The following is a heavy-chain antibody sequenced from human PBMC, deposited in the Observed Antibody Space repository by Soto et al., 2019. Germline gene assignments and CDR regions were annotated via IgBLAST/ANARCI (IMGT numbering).Heavy chain of an antibody. Sequence: GGSLRLSCSASGFTFSSYAMHWVRQAPGKGLEYVSAISSNGGSTYYADSVKGRLTISRDNSKNTLYLQMSSLRAEDTAVYYCVKDTRDYYDSSGPDYWGQGTLVTVSS. CDR3: VKDTRDYYDSSGPDY. CDR1: GFTFSSYA. J-gene: IGHJ4*02. V-gene: IGHV3-64D*06. CDR2: ISSNGGST. D-gene: IGHD3-22*01.